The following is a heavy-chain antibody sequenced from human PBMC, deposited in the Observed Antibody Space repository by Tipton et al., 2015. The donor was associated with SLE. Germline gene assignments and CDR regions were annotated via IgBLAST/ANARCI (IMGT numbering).Heavy chain of an antibody. CDR3: ARALYCSSTSCRRRGRSTP. V-gene: IGHV4-39*07. D-gene: IGHD2-2*01. Sequence: TLSLTCTVSGGSISSSSYYWGWIRQPPGKGLEWIGSIYYSGSTYYNPSLKSRVTISVDTSKNQFSLKLSSVTAADTAVYYCARALYCSSTSCRRRGRSTPWGQGTLVTVSS. CDR1: GGSISSSSYY. CDR2: IYYSGST. J-gene: IGHJ5*02.